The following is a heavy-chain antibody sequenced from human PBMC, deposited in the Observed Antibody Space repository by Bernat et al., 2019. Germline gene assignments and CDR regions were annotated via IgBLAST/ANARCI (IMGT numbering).Heavy chain of an antibody. CDR3: ARHPDYDLSGHFDY. V-gene: IGHV4-39*01. J-gene: IGHJ4*02. CDR1: GGSISSSGYF. Sequence: QLQLQESGPGLVKPSETLSLTCTVSGGSISSSGYFWVWIRQPPGEGLEWIGSIYYSGSTYYNPSLKSRITISVDTSKNQLSLKLSSVTAADTAVYYCARHPDYDLSGHFDYWGQGALVTVSS. CDR2: IYYSGST. D-gene: IGHD3-22*01.